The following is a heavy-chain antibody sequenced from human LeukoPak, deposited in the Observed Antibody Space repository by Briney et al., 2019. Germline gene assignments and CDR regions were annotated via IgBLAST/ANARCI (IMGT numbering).Heavy chain of an antibody. J-gene: IGHJ6*03. Sequence: SSETLSPTCTVSGGSISSSPYYWAWIRQPPGRGLEWSGSIYYRGNTYHNPSLKSRVTISVDTSKNQFSLSVISVTAADTAVYYCARDSRPRIRWLQLDYYYYMDVWGKGTTVTVSS. CDR1: GGSISSSPYY. V-gene: IGHV4-39*07. D-gene: IGHD5-24*01. CDR2: IYYRGNT. CDR3: ARDSRPRIRWLQLDYYYYMDV.